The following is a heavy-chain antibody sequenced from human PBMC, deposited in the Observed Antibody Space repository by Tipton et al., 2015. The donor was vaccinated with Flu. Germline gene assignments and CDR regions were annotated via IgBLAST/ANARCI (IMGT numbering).Heavy chain of an antibody. CDR1: GFTFSNYW. D-gene: IGHD2-21*01. V-gene: IGHV3-7*03. CDR2: IKQDGSEK. J-gene: IGHJ4*02. Sequence: SLRLSCAASGFTFSNYWMHWVRQAPGKGLEWVANIKQDGSEKYYVDSVKGRFTISRDNAKNSLYLQMNSLRAEDTAVYYCARQIGGGDCYWGQGTLVTVPS. CDR3: ARQIGGGDCY.